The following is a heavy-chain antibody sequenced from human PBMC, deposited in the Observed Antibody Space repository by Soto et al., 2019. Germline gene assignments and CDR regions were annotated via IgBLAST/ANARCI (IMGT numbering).Heavy chain of an antibody. CDR2: INHSGST. J-gene: IGHJ4*02. D-gene: IGHD2-15*01. Sequence: SETLSLTCAVYGGSFSGYYWSWIRQPPGKGLEWIGEINHSGSTNYNPSLKSRVTISVDTSKNQFSLKLSSVTAADTAVYYCARWWIVVVVAATLMLQWFDYWGQGTLVTVSS. CDR1: GGSFSGYY. CDR3: ARWWIVVVVAATLMLQWFDY. V-gene: IGHV4-34*01.